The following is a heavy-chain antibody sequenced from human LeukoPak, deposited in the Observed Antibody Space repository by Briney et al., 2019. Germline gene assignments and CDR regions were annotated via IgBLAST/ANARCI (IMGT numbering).Heavy chain of an antibody. Sequence: GGSLRLSCAASGFTFSSYSMNWVRQAPGKGLEWVSSISSSSSYIYYADSVKGRFTISRDNAENSLYLQMNSLRAEDTAVYYCASLFWSGYRVDAFDIWGQGTMVTVSS. D-gene: IGHD3-3*01. CDR2: ISSSSSYI. CDR3: ASLFWSGYRVDAFDI. V-gene: IGHV3-21*01. J-gene: IGHJ3*02. CDR1: GFTFSSYS.